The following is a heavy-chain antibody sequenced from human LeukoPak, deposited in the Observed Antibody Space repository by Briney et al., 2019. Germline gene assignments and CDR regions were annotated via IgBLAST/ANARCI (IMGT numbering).Heavy chain of an antibody. V-gene: IGHV4-59*01. Sequence: SETLSLTCTVSGGSISSYYWSWIRQPPGKGLEWIGYIYYSGSTNYNPSLKSRVTISVDTSKNQFSLKLSSVTAADTAVYYCARVKSTVTSFDIWGQGTMVTVSS. J-gene: IGHJ3*02. D-gene: IGHD2/OR15-2a*01. CDR3: ARVKSTVTSFDI. CDR2: IYYSGST. CDR1: GGSISSYY.